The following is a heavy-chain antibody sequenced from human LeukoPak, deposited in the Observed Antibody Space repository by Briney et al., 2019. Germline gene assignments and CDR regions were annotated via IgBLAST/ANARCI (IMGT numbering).Heavy chain of an antibody. Sequence: PGGSLRLSCAASGFTFSSYSMNWVRQAPGKGLEWVSSISSSSSYIYYADSVKGRLTISRDNAKNALYLQMNSLRAEDTAVYYCARTGEWLENFDYWGQGTLVTVSS. CDR3: ARTGEWLENFDY. CDR2: ISSSSSYI. J-gene: IGHJ4*02. CDR1: GFTFSSYS. V-gene: IGHV3-21*01. D-gene: IGHD6-19*01.